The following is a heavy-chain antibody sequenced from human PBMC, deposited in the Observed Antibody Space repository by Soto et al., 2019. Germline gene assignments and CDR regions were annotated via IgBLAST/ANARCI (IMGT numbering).Heavy chain of an antibody. CDR2: FYYNRST. V-gene: IGHV4-61*01. CDR3: ARARDDYYYYNVDYYFDY. Sequence: PPETLSLTCTVYGGSVSSVCYYCSWIRQPPVKGLEGIGFFYYNRSTNYNPSLESRVTISLAPSKPPLSLALCSVTAAYTAVYYCARARDDYYYYNVDYYFDYWGQGILVTVSS. D-gene: IGHD3-10*01. CDR1: GGSVSSVCYY. J-gene: IGHJ4*02.